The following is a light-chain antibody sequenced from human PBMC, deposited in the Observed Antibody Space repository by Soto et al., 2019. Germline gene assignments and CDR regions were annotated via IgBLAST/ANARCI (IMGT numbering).Light chain of an antibody. CDR2: GAS. CDR1: QSVSSSY. V-gene: IGKV3-20*01. CDR3: QQYGSSPWT. J-gene: IGKJ1*01. Sequence: EIVLTQSPGTLSLSPGERATLSCRASQSVSSSYLAWYQQKPGQAPRLLIYGASSRPTGIPDRFSGSGSVTDFTLTISRLEPEDFAVYYCQQYGSSPWTFGQGTKVEIK.